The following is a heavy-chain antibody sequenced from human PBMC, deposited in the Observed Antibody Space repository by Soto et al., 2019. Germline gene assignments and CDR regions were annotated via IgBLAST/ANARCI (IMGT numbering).Heavy chain of an antibody. CDR1: GFTFSSYW. CDR2: INSDGGST. D-gene: IGHD2-2*01. CDR3: ARDQGSTPYGMDV. V-gene: IGHV3-74*01. J-gene: IGHJ6*02. Sequence: GGSLRLSCAASGFTFSSYWMHWVRQAPGKGLVWVSRINSDGGSTSYADSVKGRFTISRDNAKNTLYLQMNSLRAEDTAVYYCARDQGSTPYGMDVWGQGTTVTVSS.